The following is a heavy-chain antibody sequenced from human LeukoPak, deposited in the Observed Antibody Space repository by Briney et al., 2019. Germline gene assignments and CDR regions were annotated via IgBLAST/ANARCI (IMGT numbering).Heavy chain of an antibody. V-gene: IGHV3-21*01. CDR1: GFTFSSYS. J-gene: IGHJ6*02. CDR2: ISSSSSYI. CDR3: ARGGNYGSGSYLHYYYGMDV. D-gene: IGHD3-10*01. Sequence: GGSLRLSCAASGFTFSSYSMNWVRQAPGKGLEWVSSISSSSSYIYYVDSVKGRFTISRDNAKNSLYLQMNSLRAEDTAVYYCARGGNYGSGSYLHYYYGMDVWGQGTTVTVSS.